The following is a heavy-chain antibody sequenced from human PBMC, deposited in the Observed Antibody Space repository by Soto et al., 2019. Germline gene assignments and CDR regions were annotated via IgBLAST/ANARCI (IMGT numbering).Heavy chain of an antibody. CDR2: FYDSGST. CDR1: GGSVSSGSFY. D-gene: IGHD5-12*01. V-gene: IGHV4-61*01. CDR3: AASAPPATNYYYAMDV. Sequence: SETLSLTCTVSGGSVSSGSFYWSWIRRPPGKGLEWIGYFYDSGSTNYNPSLRSRVTMSVDTSKNQFSLKLSSVTAADTAVYYCAASAPPATNYYYAMDVWGQGTTVTVS. J-gene: IGHJ6*02.